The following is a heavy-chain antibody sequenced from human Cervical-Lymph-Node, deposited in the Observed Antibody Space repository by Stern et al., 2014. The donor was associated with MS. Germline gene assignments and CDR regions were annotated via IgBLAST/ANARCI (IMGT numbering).Heavy chain of an antibody. D-gene: IGHD3-22*01. V-gene: IGHV1-18*01. CDR1: GYTFTGYG. Sequence: VQLVQSGAEAKKPGASVKVSCKASGYTFTGYGISWGRQDPGQGLERMGWISAYNGNTNYAQKLQGRVTMTTDTSTSTAYMELRSLRSDDTAVYYCARGGNYYDSSGPFDYWGQGTLVTVSS. CDR3: ARGGNYYDSSGPFDY. J-gene: IGHJ4*02. CDR2: ISAYNGNT.